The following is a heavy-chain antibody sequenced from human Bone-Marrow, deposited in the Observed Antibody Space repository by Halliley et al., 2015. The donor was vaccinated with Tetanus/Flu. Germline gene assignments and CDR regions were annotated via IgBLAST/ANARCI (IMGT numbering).Heavy chain of an antibody. CDR2: VKQGGSEG. CDR3: ARTLNAGYLDY. J-gene: IGHJ4*02. Sequence: LEWVANVKQGGSEGHYVDSVKGRFPISRDDAKSSLYLEVNSLKAEDPAVYYCARTLNAGYLDYWGQGTLATVSS. V-gene: IGHV3-7*03.